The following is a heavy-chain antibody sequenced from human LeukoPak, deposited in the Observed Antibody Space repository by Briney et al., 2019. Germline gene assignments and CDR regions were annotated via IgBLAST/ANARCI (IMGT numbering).Heavy chain of an antibody. CDR3: ATGSYYYDSSGYYYGYDAFNI. CDR2: IRYDGIVK. CDR1: GFSFSSYG. D-gene: IGHD3-22*01. Sequence: GGSLRLSCAASGFSFSSYGVHWVRQAPGKGLEWVAFIRYDGIVKHYADSVKGRLTISRDNSKNSLYLQMNSLRAEDTALYYCATGSYYYDSSGYYYGYDAFNIWGQGTMVTVSS. J-gene: IGHJ3*02. V-gene: IGHV3-30*02.